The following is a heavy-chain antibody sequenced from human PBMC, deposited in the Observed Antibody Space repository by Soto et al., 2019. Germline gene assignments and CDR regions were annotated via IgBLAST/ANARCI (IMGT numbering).Heavy chain of an antibody. D-gene: IGHD3-3*01. V-gene: IGHV3-15*07. J-gene: IGHJ6*02. CDR1: GFTFSNAW. CDR2: IKSKTDGGTT. CDR3: TTDEIRYDLLYYYYGMDV. Sequence: EVQLVESGGGLVKPGGSLRLACAASGFTFSNAWMNWVRQAPGKGLEWVGRIKSKTDGGTTDYAAPVKCRFTISRADSKNTLYLQMNSLKTEDTAVYYCTTDEIRYDLLYYYYGMDVWGQGTTVTVSS.